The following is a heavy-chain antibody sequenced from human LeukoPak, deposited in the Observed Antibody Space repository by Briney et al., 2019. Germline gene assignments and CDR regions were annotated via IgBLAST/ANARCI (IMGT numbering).Heavy chain of an antibody. Sequence: GASVTVSCTASGFTLTSSAMQWVRQARGQRLEWIGWIVVGSGNTNYAQTLQERVTITRDMSTSTAYMEMSSLRSEDTAVYYCAASSSGYTGLFDYWGQGTLVTVSS. V-gene: IGHV1-58*02. J-gene: IGHJ4*02. CDR1: GFTLTSSA. CDR2: IVVGSGNT. CDR3: AASSSGYTGLFDY. D-gene: IGHD3-22*01.